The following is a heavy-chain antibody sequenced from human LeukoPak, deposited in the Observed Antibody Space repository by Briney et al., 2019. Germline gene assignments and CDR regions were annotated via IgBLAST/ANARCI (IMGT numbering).Heavy chain of an antibody. CDR2: ISGGGGST. V-gene: IGHV3-23*01. CDR1: GFTFSSYA. CDR3: ARHDRGSGSPYYFDY. J-gene: IGHJ4*02. Sequence: GGSLRLSCAASGFTFSSYAMSWVRQAPGKGLEWVAAISGGGGSTYYADSVEGRFTISRDNSKNTLYLQMNGLSADDTAVFYCARHDRGSGSPYYFDYWGQGTLVTVSP. D-gene: IGHD3-10*01.